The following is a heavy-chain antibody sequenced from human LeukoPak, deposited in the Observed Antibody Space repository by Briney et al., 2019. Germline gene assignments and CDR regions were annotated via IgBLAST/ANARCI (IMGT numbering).Heavy chain of an antibody. CDR3: AKGPLRGTAAAIDY. V-gene: IGHV3-30*04. CDR2: ISYDGRNI. D-gene: IGHD2-2*01. J-gene: IGHJ4*02. CDR1: GFNFSNYA. Sequence: QPGGSLRLSCAASGFNFSNYAMHWVRQAPGKGLEWVAVISYDGRNIHYPDSVKGRFTISRDISTDTLWLQMDSLRTEDTAVYYCAKGPLRGTAAAIDYWGQGTLVTVSS.